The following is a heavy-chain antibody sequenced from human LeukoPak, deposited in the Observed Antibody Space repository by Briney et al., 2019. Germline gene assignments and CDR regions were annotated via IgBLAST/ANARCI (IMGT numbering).Heavy chain of an antibody. V-gene: IGHV3-30*18. D-gene: IGHD3-10*01. Sequence: GGSLRLSCAASGFTFSSYGMHWVRQAPGKGLEWVAVISYDGSNKYYADSVKGRFTISRDNSKNTLYLQMNSLRAEDTAVYYCAKDQITMVRGVAAYYFDYWGQGTLVTVSS. CDR1: GFTFSSYG. CDR2: ISYDGSNK. J-gene: IGHJ4*02. CDR3: AKDQITMVRGVAAYYFDY.